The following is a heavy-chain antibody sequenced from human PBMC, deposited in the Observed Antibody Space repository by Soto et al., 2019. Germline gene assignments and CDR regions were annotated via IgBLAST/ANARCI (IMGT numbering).Heavy chain of an antibody. CDR2: ISYHAKDK. V-gene: IGHV3-30*04. J-gene: IGHJ4*02. CDR3: ARQSCSGGRCNLDY. D-gene: IGHD2-15*01. Sequence: GGSLRLSCAPSGFTFSNYAMHWVRQAPGKGLDWVAVISYHAKDKFYADSVKGRFTLSRDNSENTLRLQMDSLRTEDTALYYCARQSCSGGRCNLDYWGQGTLVTVSS. CDR1: GFTFSNYA.